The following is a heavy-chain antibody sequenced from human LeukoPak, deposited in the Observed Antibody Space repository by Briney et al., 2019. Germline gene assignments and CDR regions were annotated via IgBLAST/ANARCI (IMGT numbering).Heavy chain of an antibody. Sequence: ASVKVSCKASGYTFTSYDIHWVRQATGQGLEWMGWMNPNSGNTGYAQKFQGRVTMTRNTSISTAYMELSSLRSEDTAVYYCARVAAARRRDVLDPWGQGTLVTVSS. CDR3: ARVAAARRRDVLDP. CDR2: MNPNSGNT. D-gene: IGHD6-6*01. J-gene: IGHJ5*02. V-gene: IGHV1-8*01. CDR1: GYTFTSYD.